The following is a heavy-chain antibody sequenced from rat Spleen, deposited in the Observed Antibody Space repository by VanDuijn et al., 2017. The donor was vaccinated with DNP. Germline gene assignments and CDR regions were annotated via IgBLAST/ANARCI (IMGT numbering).Heavy chain of an antibody. Sequence: EVQLVESGGGLVQPGRSLKLSCTASGFTLSDYYMAWVRQAPAKGLEWVASITSSGGTTYYPDSVKGRFTISRDIAKNTLYLQMNSLRSEDTATYYCAIYFYSGDNWFGYWGQGTLVTVSS. J-gene: IGHJ3*01. CDR1: GFTLSDYY. V-gene: IGHV5-25*01. CDR3: AIYFYSGDNWFGY. CDR2: ITSSGGTT. D-gene: IGHD1-1*01.